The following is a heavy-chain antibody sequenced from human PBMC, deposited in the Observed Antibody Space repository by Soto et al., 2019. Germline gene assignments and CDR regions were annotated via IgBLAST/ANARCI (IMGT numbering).Heavy chain of an antibody. J-gene: IGHJ6*02. CDR3: ASPEGIAARPVHYYYGMDV. D-gene: IGHD6-6*01. V-gene: IGHV3-23*01. CDR2: ISGSGGST. CDR1: GFTFSSYA. Sequence: GGSLRLSCAASGFTFSSYAMSWVRQAPGKGLEWVSAISGSGGSTYYADSVKGRFTISRDNSKNTLYLQMNSLRAEDTAVYYCASPEGIAARPVHYYYGMDVWGQGTTGTVSS.